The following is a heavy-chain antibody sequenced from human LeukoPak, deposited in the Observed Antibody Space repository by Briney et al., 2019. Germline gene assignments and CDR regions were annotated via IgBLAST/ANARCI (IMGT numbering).Heavy chain of an antibody. CDR2: INRDGSEK. CDR3: ATYDSWSGYNIAY. CDR1: GFTLSSRW. V-gene: IGHV3-7*03. D-gene: IGHD3-3*01. Sequence: GGSLRLSCVVSGFTLSSRWMMWVRQAPGEGLEWVTNINRDGSEKNYVDSVKGRFTITRDNAENSLYLQMNSLKVEDSAIYYCATYDSWSGYNIAYWGQGTLVTVSS. J-gene: IGHJ4*02.